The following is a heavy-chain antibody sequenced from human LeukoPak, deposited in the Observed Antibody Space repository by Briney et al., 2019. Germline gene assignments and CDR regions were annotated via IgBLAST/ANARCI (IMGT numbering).Heavy chain of an antibody. V-gene: IGHV2-5*02. CDR2: IYFDDDR. D-gene: IGHD4-17*01. CDR3: GCLTTSSGFHF. Sequence: SGPTLVIPSQALTLTFTFSGFCLNTDDAGVGWIRQAPGKALQRDADIYFDDDRRFSPSLQTTITITKATAENQLKLTMTGVDPMDTDTYYCGCLTTSSGFHFWGQGTLVTVSS. J-gene: IGHJ4*02. CDR1: GFCLNTDDAG.